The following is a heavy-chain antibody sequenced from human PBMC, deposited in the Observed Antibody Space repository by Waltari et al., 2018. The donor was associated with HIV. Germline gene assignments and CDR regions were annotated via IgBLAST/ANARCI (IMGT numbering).Heavy chain of an antibody. CDR1: GHTFSNYG. V-gene: IGHV1-18*01. Sequence: QVQLVQSGPEVKKPGASVKVSCKASGHTFSNYGITWVRQATGQGLEGMRWISAYDADTNYAQKLQGSVSMTTDTSTSTAYMELRGLRSDDTAVYCCSRVKRNYFDSSGLNAFDIWGQGTMVTVS. J-gene: IGHJ3*02. D-gene: IGHD3-22*01. CDR3: SRVKRNYFDSSGLNAFDI. CDR2: ISAYDADT.